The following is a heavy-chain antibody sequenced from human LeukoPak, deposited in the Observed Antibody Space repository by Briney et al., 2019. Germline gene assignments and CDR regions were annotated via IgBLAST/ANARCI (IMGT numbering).Heavy chain of an antibody. CDR1: GFTFSSYA. J-gene: IGHJ4*02. V-gene: IGHV3-21*01. CDR3: ARRGYYDSSGSQRPFDY. Sequence: PGGSLRLSCAASGFTFSSYAMSWVRQAPGKGLEWVSSISSSSSYIYYADSVKGRFTISRDNAKNSLYLQMNSLRAEDTAVYYCARRGYYDSSGSQRPFDYWGQGTLVTVSS. CDR2: ISSSSSYI. D-gene: IGHD3-22*01.